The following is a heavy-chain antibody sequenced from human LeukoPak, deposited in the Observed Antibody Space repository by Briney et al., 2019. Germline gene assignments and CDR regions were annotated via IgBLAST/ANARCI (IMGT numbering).Heavy chain of an antibody. CDR2: FDPEDGET. J-gene: IGHJ4*02. CDR1: GYTLTELS. D-gene: IGHD1-26*01. V-gene: IGHV1-24*01. Sequence: GASVKVSCKVSGYTLTELSIHWVRQAPGKGLEWMGGFDPEDGETIYAQKFQGRVTMTEDTSTDTAYMELSSLRSEDTAVYYCATGGPVGATLPAFDYWGQGTLVTVSS. CDR3: ATGGPVGATLPAFDY.